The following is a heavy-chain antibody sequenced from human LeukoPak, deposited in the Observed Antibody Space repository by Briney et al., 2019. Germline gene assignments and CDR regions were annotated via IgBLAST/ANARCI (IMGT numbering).Heavy chain of an antibody. CDR2: INPNSGGT. Sequence: GASVKVSCKASGYTFTGYYMHWVRQAPGQGLEWMGWINPNSGGTNYAQKFQGRVTMTRDTSISTAYMELSRLRSDDTAVYYCARDGRVVPAANWLDPWGLGTLVTVSS. J-gene: IGHJ5*02. V-gene: IGHV1-2*02. CDR1: GYTFTGYY. CDR3: ARDGRVVPAANWLDP. D-gene: IGHD2-2*01.